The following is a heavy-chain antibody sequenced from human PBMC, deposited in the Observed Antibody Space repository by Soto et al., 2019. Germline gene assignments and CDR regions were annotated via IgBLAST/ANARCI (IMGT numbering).Heavy chain of an antibody. CDR2: ITWSGGTR. J-gene: IGHJ4*02. CDR3: ASPLGYCSSTSCLSEFDY. D-gene: IGHD2-2*01. Sequence: PGGSVRLSCVDSGCTFVDYAMHWVRQAPGKGLEWVSGITWSGGTRDYADSVKGRFTISRDNAKNSLYLQMNSLRAEDTAVYYCASPLGYCSSTSCLSEFDYWGQGTLVTSPQ. V-gene: IGHV3-9*01. CDR1: GCTFVDYA.